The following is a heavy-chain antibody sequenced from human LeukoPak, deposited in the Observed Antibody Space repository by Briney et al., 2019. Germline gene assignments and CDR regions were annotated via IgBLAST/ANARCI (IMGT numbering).Heavy chain of an antibody. CDR2: IYTTGRT. V-gene: IGHV4-61*02. CDR3: ARAYYWVDS. D-gene: IGHD2-21*01. Sequence: SETLSLTCTVSGGSINSGSYFWTWIRQPAGQPAGKGLEWIGRIYTTGRTSYNPSIGSRVTISADMSKNRFSLHLTAATAADTAVYFCARAYYWVDSWGQGTLVTVSS. J-gene: IGHJ5*01. CDR1: GGSINSGSYF.